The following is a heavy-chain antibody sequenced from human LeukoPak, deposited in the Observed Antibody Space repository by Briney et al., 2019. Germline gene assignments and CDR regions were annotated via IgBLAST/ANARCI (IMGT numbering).Heavy chain of an antibody. CDR2: IYISGST. Sequence: NPSETLSLTCTVSGGSISSYYWSWIRQPAGKGLEWIGRIYISGSTNYNPSLKSRVTMSGDTSKNQLSLRLSSVTAADTAVYYCATVGRHFDYWGQGILVTVSS. V-gene: IGHV4-4*07. CDR1: GGSISSYY. CDR3: ATVGRHFDY. J-gene: IGHJ4*02. D-gene: IGHD3-10*01.